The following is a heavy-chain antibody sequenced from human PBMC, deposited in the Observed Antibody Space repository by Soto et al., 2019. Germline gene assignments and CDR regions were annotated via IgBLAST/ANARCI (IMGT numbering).Heavy chain of an antibody. V-gene: IGHV3-33*01. D-gene: IGHD6-6*01. CDR1: GFTFSTCG. CDR2: IWYDGTNE. J-gene: IGHJ4*02. CDR3: AGEDPSSSGRFDY. Sequence: GGSLRLSCAASGFTFSTCGMHWVRQAPGKGLEWVAIIWYDGTNENYINSVRGRFTISRDNSKNTLYLQMNSLRAEDTGVYYCAGEDPSSSGRFDYWGQGTLVTVSS.